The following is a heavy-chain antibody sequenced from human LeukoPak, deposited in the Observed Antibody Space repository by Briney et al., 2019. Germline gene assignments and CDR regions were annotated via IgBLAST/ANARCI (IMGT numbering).Heavy chain of an antibody. V-gene: IGHV4-39*07. CDR1: GGSINNNSFY. Sequence: SETLSLTCTVSGGSINNNSFYGGWIRQPPGKGLEWIGTIYHSGSTNYNPSLKSRVTISVDKSKNQFSLKLSSVTAADTAVYYCASFYSSSWYYFDYWGQGTLVTVSS. CDR2: IYHSGST. D-gene: IGHD6-13*01. J-gene: IGHJ4*02. CDR3: ASFYSSSWYYFDY.